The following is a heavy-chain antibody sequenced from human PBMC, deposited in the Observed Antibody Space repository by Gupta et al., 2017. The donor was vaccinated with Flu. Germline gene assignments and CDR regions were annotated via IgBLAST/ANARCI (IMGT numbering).Heavy chain of an antibody. D-gene: IGHD5-18*01. CDR1: GFTFSSYG. Sequence: QVQLVESGGGVVQPGRSLRLSCAASGFTFSSYGMHWVRQAPGKGLEWVAVISYDGSNKYYADSVKGRFTISRDNSKNTLYLQMNSLRAEDTAVYYCAKGARRYSYGYLDYWGQGTLVTVSS. V-gene: IGHV3-30*18. J-gene: IGHJ4*02. CDR3: AKGARRYSYGYLDY. CDR2: ISYDGSNK.